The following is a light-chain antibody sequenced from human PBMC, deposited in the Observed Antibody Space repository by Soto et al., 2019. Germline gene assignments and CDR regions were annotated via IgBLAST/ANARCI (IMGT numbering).Light chain of an antibody. J-gene: IGLJ3*02. CDR2: EDN. CDR1: SSNIGKNY. CDR3: ATWEGGLSAGAV. Sequence: QSVLTQPPSVSAAPGQRVTISCSGSSSNIGKNYVSWYKQFPGTAPKLLIYEDNNRPSGIPDRFSGSKSGTSATLDITGLKTGDEADSFCATWEGGLSAGAVCGGGTKLTVL. V-gene: IGLV1-51*02.